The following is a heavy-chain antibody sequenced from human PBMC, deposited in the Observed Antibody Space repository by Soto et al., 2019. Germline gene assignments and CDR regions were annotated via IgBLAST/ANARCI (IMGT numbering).Heavy chain of an antibody. CDR3: AKDQFPNFFVVVYNHAFDI. D-gene: IGHD3-3*01. Sequence: GGSLRLSCAASGFTFSSYAMSWVRQAPGKGLEWVSAISGSGGSTYYADSVKGRFTISRDNSKNTLYLQMNSLRAEDTAVYYCAKDQFPNFFVVVYNHAFDIWGQGTMVTVSS. V-gene: IGHV3-23*01. CDR1: GFTFSSYA. J-gene: IGHJ3*02. CDR2: ISGSGGST.